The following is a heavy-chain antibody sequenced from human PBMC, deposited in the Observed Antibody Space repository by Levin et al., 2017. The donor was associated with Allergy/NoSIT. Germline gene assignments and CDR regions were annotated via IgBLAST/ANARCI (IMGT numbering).Heavy chain of an antibody. D-gene: IGHD2-2*01. Sequence: GGSLRLSCAASGFTFSSYGMHWVRQAPGKGLEWVAVISYDGSNKYYADSVKGRFTISRDNSKNTLYLQMNSLRAEDTAVYYCAKNVARGYCSSTSCRIADYFDYWGQGTLVTVSS. CDR1: GFTFSSYG. J-gene: IGHJ4*02. CDR2: ISYDGSNK. CDR3: AKNVARGYCSSTSCRIADYFDY. V-gene: IGHV3-30*18.